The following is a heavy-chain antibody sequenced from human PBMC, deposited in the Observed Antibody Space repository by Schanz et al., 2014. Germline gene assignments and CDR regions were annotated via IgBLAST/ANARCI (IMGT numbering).Heavy chain of an antibody. CDR3: ARDQASTH. CDR1: GFSFSDYG. CDR2: ISYHGSER. J-gene: IGHJ4*02. V-gene: IGHV3-30*03. Sequence: QVQLVESGGGVVQPGRSLRLSCAGSGFSFSDYGMHWVRQAPGRGLEWVAVISYHGSERYYADSVKGRFTISRDDSKNTLHLQMNSLRSEDTAIYFCARDQASTHWGQGTPVTVSS.